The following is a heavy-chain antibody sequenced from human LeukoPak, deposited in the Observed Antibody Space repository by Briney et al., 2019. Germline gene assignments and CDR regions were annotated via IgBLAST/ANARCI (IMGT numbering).Heavy chain of an antibody. CDR2: IYYSRST. D-gene: IGHD3-10*01. Sequence: SETLSLTCTVSGGSISSYYWSWIRQPPGKGLEWIGYIYYSRSTNYKPSLKSRVTISVDKSKNQFCLKLSSVTAADTAVYYCARGGYYGSGNDFRFDPWGQGTLVTVSS. V-gene: IGHV4-59*01. CDR3: ARGGYYGSGNDFRFDP. CDR1: GGSISSYY. J-gene: IGHJ5*02.